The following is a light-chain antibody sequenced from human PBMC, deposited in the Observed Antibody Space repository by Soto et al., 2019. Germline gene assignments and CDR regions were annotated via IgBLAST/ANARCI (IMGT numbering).Light chain of an antibody. CDR1: QAINKN. CDR2: GAS. CDR3: QQSYNSPYT. Sequence: DIQMTQSPASLSASVGDRVTITCRASQAINKNLNWYRHKLGKAPELLIYGASDSQAGVPSRFSGSGSGADFTLIISGLQPEDFATYYCQQSYNSPYTFGQGTKLEIK. V-gene: IGKV1-39*01. J-gene: IGKJ2*01.